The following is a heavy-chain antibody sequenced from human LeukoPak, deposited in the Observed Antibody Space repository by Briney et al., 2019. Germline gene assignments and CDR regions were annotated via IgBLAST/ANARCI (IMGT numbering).Heavy chain of an antibody. Sequence: GGSLRLSCAAFGFSFSSYGMHWARQAPGKGLEWVAFIRNDGSNKYYADSVKGRFTISRDNSKNTLYLQMNSLRAEDTAVYYCAKDSRTYYSGSGSFFLPKRPLGYFDYWGQGTLVTVSS. J-gene: IGHJ4*02. CDR1: GFSFSSYG. D-gene: IGHD3-10*01. V-gene: IGHV3-30*02. CDR3: AKDSRTYYSGSGSFFLPKRPLGYFDY. CDR2: IRNDGSNK.